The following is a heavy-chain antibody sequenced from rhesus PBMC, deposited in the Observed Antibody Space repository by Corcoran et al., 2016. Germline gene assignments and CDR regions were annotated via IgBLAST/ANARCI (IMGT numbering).Heavy chain of an antibody. CDR3: TRDKSGGCDY. Sequence: QVQLVQSGGEITQPGASVKRSCKASGYSSTTHYIPRGRQAPGQGLEWIGPISPYNVNKHSAQTFQGRVTITTDTSTSTAYMALSSLRSEDTAVYYCTRDKSGGCDYWGQGVLVTVSS. CDR2: ISPYNVNK. J-gene: IGHJ4*01. CDR1: GYSSTTHY. D-gene: IGHD6-37*01. V-gene: IGHV1-180*01.